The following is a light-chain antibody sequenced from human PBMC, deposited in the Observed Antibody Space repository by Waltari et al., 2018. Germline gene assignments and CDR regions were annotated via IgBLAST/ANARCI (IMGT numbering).Light chain of an antibody. CDR1: QSVGTS. V-gene: IGKV3-20*01. CDR3: QHYVRLPAT. CDR2: GAS. Sequence: EVVLTQSPGTLSLSPGERATLACRASQSVGTSLAWYQQKPGQGPRLLIYGASRRATGIPDRFSGSGSGTDFSLTISRLEPEDFAVYYCQHYVRLPATFGQGTKVEI. J-gene: IGKJ1*01.